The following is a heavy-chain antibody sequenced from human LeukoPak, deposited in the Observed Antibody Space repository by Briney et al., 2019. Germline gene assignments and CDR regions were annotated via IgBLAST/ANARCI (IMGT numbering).Heavy chain of an antibody. Sequence: PGGSLRLSCAASGFTFSSYSMNWVRQAPGKGLEWVSYISSTSSIIYYADSVKGRFTISRDNAKDSLYLQMNSLRDGDTAVYYCARGGKVVPAEVDPWGQGTLVTVSS. CDR3: ARGGKVVPAEVDP. D-gene: IGHD2-2*01. J-gene: IGHJ5*02. CDR1: GFTFSSYS. V-gene: IGHV3-48*02. CDR2: ISSTSSII.